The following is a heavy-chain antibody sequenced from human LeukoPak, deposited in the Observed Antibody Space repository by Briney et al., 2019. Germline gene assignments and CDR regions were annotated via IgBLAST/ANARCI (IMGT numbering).Heavy chain of an antibody. CDR3: AKDQVQWELQSFDY. Sequence: GGSLRLSCAASGFTFSNYGMHWVRQAPGKGLEWVAVISYDGSNKYYADSVKGRFTISRDESKNTLYLQMNSLRAEDTAVYYCAKDQVQWELQSFDYWGQGTLVTVSS. D-gene: IGHD1-26*01. CDR1: GFTFSNYG. V-gene: IGHV3-30*18. J-gene: IGHJ4*02. CDR2: ISYDGSNK.